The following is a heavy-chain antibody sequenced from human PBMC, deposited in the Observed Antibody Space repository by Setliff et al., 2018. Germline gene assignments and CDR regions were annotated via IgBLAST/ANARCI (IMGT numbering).Heavy chain of an antibody. V-gene: IGHV4-31*03. CDR1: AGSMIGGHYY. Sequence: PSETLSLTCTDSAGSMIGGHYYWSWIRQLPGKGLEWIAYIYYSGNTYYNPSLKSRVTISVDTSKNQFSLKINSVTAADTAVYYCARGHCSSGECPNYFDPWGQGTQVTVSS. D-gene: IGHD2-15*01. CDR2: IYYSGNT. J-gene: IGHJ5*02. CDR3: ARGHCSSGECPNYFDP.